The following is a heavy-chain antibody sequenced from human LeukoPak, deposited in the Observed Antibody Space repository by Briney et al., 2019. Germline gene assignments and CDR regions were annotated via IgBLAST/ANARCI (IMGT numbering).Heavy chain of an antibody. CDR1: GFTFSNVW. CDR3: TTTQTGVTFGLDY. V-gene: IGHV3-15*01. CDR2: IKTKASAGAT. J-gene: IGHJ4*02. D-gene: IGHD3-10*01. Sequence: GGSLRLSCAASGFTFSNVWMSWVRQAPGKGPEWVGRIKTKASAGATDYAAAVKGRFTISRDDSKNTVYLQMNSLKTEDTAVYFCTTTQTGVTFGLDYWGQGTLVTVSS.